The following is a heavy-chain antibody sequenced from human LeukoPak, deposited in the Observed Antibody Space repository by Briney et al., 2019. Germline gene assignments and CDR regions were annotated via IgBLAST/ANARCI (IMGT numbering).Heavy chain of an antibody. CDR2: ISGSGGST. CDR1: GFTFSSYA. J-gene: IGHJ4*02. CDR3: AKDRPAVAVAGTAAFDY. V-gene: IGHV3-23*01. D-gene: IGHD6-19*01. Sequence: HAGGSLRLSCAASGFTFSSYAMSWVRQAPGKGLEWVSPISGSGGSTYYADSVKGRFTISRDNSKNTLYLQMNRLRAEDTAVYYCAKDRPAVAVAGTAAFDYWGQGTLVTVSS.